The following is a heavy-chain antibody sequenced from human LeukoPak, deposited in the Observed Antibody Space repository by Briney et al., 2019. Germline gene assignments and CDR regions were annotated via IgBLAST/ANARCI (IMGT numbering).Heavy chain of an antibody. CDR1: GFTFSSYA. J-gene: IGHJ6*02. V-gene: IGHV3-30*04. CDR3: AREYGDPSDYGMDV. CDR2: ISYDGSNK. Sequence: PGRSLRLSCAASGFTFSSYAMHWVRQAPGKGLEWVAVISYDGSNKYYADSVKGRFTISRDNSKNTLYLQMNSPRAEDTAVYYCAREYGDPSDYGMDVWGQGTTVTVSS. D-gene: IGHD4-17*01.